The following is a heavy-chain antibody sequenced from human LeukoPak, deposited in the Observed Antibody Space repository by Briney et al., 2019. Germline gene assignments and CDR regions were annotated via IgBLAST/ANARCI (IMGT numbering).Heavy chain of an antibody. CDR1: GGSFSGYY. Sequence: PSETLSLTCAVYGGSFSGYYWSWIRQPPGKGLEWIGEINHSGSTNYNPSLKSRVTISVDTSKNQFSLKLSSVTAADTSVYYCARGSRSSSTSCYIDYWGQGTLVTVSS. D-gene: IGHD2-2*02. CDR2: INHSGST. CDR3: ARGSRSSSTSCYIDY. J-gene: IGHJ4*02. V-gene: IGHV4-34*01.